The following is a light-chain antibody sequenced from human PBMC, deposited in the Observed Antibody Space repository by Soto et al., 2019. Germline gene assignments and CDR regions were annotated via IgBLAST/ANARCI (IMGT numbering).Light chain of an antibody. V-gene: IGLV1-40*01. J-gene: IGLJ3*02. Sequence: QSALTQPPSVSGAPGQRVTISCSGSSSNIGAGYVVHWYQQFPRTAPRVLIYGNSNRPSGVPGRFSGSKSGTSASLTITGLQTADEADYYCQTYDIRLNAWVFGGGTKLTVL. CDR2: GNS. CDR1: SSNIGAGYV. CDR3: QTYDIRLNAWV.